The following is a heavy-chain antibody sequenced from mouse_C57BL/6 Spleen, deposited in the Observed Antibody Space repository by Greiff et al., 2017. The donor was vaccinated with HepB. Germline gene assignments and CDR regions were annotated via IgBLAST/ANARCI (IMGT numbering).Heavy chain of an antibody. V-gene: IGHV1-85*01. CDR1: GYTFTSYD. J-gene: IGHJ1*03. CDR2: IYPRDGST. CDR3: AREGYFDV. Sequence: VQLVESGPELVKPGASVKLSCKASGYTFTSYDINWVKQRPGQGLEWIGWIYPRDGSTKYNEKFKGKATLTVDTSSSTAYMELHSLTSEDSAVYFCAREGYFDVWGTGTTVTVSS.